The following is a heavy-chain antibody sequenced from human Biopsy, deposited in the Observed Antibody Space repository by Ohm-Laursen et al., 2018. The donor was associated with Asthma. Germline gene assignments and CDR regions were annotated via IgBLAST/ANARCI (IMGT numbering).Heavy chain of an antibody. Sequence: SLRFSCAASGFTFSSYGMHWVRQAPGQGLEWGAVISYDGSNKYYADSAKGRFTISRDNSKNTLYLQMNSLRAEDTAVYYCAKESGSNYAFDIWDQGTMVTVSS. CDR1: GFTFSSYG. D-gene: IGHD1-1*01. V-gene: IGHV3-30*18. J-gene: IGHJ3*02. CDR2: ISYDGSNK. CDR3: AKESGSNYAFDI.